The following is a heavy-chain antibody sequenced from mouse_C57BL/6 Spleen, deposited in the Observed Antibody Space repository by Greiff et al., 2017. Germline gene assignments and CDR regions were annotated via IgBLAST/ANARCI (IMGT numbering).Heavy chain of an antibody. CDR2: IHPNSGST. Sequence: VQLQQPGAELVKPGASVKLSCKASGYTFTSYWMHWVKQRPGQGLEWIGMIHPNSGSTNYNEKFKSKATLTVDKSSSTAYMQLSSLTSEDSAVYYCARDYYGNFLAWFAYWGQGTLVTVSA. D-gene: IGHD2-1*01. CDR1: GYTFTSYW. V-gene: IGHV1-64*01. J-gene: IGHJ3*01. CDR3: ARDYYGNFLAWFAY.